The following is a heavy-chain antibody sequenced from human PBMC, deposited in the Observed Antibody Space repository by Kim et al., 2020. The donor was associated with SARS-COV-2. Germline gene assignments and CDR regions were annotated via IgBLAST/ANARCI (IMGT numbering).Heavy chain of an antibody. CDR3: AKDLVLLGGVIVFNAFDI. V-gene: IGHV3-23*01. CDR1: GFTFSSYA. D-gene: IGHD3-16*02. J-gene: IGHJ3*02. CDR2: ITNSGGST. Sequence: GGSLRLSCAASGFTFSSYAMSWVRQAPGRGLEWVSGITNSGGSTYHADSVKGRFTISRDNSKNTLYLQMNSLRAEDTAVYYCAKDLVLLGGVIVFNAFDIWGQGTMVTVAS.